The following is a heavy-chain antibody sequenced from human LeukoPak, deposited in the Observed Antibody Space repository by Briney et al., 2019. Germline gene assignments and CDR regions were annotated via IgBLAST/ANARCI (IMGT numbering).Heavy chain of an antibody. CDR1: GFTFSSYS. CDR3: ARDMVWGSAVGAFDI. J-gene: IGHJ3*02. Sequence: GGSLRLSCAASGFTFSSYSMNWVRQAPGKGLEWVSYISSSSSTIYYADSVKGRFTISRDNAKNSLYLQMNSLRAEDTAVYYCARDMVWGSAVGAFDIWGQGTMATVSS. CDR2: ISSSSSTI. V-gene: IGHV3-48*01. D-gene: IGHD3-10*01.